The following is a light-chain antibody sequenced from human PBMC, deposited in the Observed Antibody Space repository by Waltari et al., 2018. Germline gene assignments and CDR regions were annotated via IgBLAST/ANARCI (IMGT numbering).Light chain of an antibody. Sequence: QSALTQPASVSGSPGQSITISCTGTDSDIGAYNYVSWYQQHPGKAPKLLIYDVSDRPSGISDHFSGSKSGNTASLTISGLQAEDAADYYCSSYTRSTTVIFGGGTKLTVL. V-gene: IGLV2-14*03. CDR3: SSYTRSTTVI. CDR2: DVS. CDR1: DSDIGAYNY. J-gene: IGLJ2*01.